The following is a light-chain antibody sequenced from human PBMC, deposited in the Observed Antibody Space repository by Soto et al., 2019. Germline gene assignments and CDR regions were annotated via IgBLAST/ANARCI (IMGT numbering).Light chain of an antibody. CDR2: GAS. CDR3: QQYNTWLWT. V-gene: IGKV3-15*01. CDR1: QSVNAK. J-gene: IGKJ1*01. Sequence: EVVMTQSPATLSVSPGERATLSCRASQSVNAKLAWYQQKPGQAPRLLIHGASNRATGIPARFSGSGFGTEFILTISSMRSEDFAVYYCQQYNTWLWTFGQGTKVEI.